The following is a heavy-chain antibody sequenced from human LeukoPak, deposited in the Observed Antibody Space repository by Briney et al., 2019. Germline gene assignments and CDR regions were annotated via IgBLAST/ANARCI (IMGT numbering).Heavy chain of an antibody. J-gene: IGHJ4*02. Sequence: PGGSLRLSCAASGFTFSSYWMHWVRQAPGKGLVWVSRINSDGSSTSYADSVKGRFTISRDNAKNTLFLQMNSLRAEDTAVYYCARDPTYYFGSGTIDDWGRGTLVTVSS. CDR1: GFTFSSYW. CDR3: ARDPTYYFGSGTIDD. CDR2: INSDGSST. V-gene: IGHV3-74*01. D-gene: IGHD3-10*01.